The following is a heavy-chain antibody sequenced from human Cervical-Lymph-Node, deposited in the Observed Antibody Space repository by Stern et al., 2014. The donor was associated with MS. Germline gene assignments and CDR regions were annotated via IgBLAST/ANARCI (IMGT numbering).Heavy chain of an antibody. D-gene: IGHD4-17*01. CDR1: GGTFSSYA. CDR2: IIPILDTP. J-gene: IGHJ4*02. Sequence: QMQLVQSGAEVKKPGSSVKVSCKASGGTFSSYAINWVRQAPGRGLEWMGGIIPILDTPNYAQNFQGRVTITADESTSTAYMELSSLGSDDTAVYYCAKAAVTTASFDSWGQGTLVTVSS. V-gene: IGHV1-69*01. CDR3: AKAAVTTASFDS.